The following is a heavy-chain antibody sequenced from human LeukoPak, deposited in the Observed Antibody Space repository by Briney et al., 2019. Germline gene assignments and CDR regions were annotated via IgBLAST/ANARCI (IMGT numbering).Heavy chain of an antibody. J-gene: IGHJ5*02. CDR2: ISGSGGST. V-gene: IGHV3-23*01. CDR3: AKDAVPAAYNWFDP. CDR1: GFIFSSFA. D-gene: IGHD2-2*01. Sequence: GGSLRPSCAASGFIFSSFAMSWVRQAPGKGLEWVSAISGSGGSTYYADSVKGRFTISRDTSKNTLYLQMNSLRVEDTAVYYCAKDAVPAAYNWFDPWGQGTLVTVSS.